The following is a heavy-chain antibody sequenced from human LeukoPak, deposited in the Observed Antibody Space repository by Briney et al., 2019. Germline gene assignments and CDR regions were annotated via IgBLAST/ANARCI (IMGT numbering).Heavy chain of an antibody. J-gene: IGHJ4*02. Sequence: GGSLRLSCAASGFTFSSYWMHWVRQAPGKGLVWVSRINSDGSSTSYADSVKGRFTISRDNAKNTLYLQMNSLRAEDTAVYYCARRPVGGLWFGELWGFDYWGQGTLVTVSS. V-gene: IGHV3-74*01. CDR1: GFTFSSYW. CDR3: ARRPVGGLWFGELWGFDY. D-gene: IGHD3-10*01. CDR2: INSDGSST.